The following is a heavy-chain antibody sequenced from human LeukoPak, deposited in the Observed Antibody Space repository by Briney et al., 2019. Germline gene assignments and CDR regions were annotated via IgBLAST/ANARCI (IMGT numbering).Heavy chain of an antibody. CDR2: IKHDGNEK. J-gene: IGHJ4*02. D-gene: IGHD3-22*01. Sequence: GGSLRLSCTASGFTFSSYWMTWDRQAPGKGLEWVANIKHDGNEKYYADSVVGRLTISRDNAKNSLFLQMNNVRAEDMAVYYCVKGGWLHILDYWGQGTLVTVSS. CDR3: VKGGWLHILDY. CDR1: GFTFSSYW. V-gene: IGHV3-7*01.